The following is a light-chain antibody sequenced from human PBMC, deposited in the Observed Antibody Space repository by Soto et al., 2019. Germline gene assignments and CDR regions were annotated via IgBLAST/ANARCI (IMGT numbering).Light chain of an antibody. CDR3: QQRSNWT. CDR2: DAS. V-gene: IGKV3-11*01. Sequence: EIVLTQSPATLSLSPGERATLSCRASQSVSSYLAWYQQKPGQAPRLLIYDASNRATGIPARFSCSGSGTDFTLTISSLEPEDFAVYYCQQRSNWTFGQGTKVDIK. J-gene: IGKJ1*01. CDR1: QSVSSY.